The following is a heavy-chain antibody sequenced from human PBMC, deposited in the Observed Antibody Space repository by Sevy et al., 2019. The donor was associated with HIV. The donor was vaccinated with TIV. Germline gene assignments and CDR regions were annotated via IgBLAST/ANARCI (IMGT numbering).Heavy chain of an antibody. CDR2: IYYSGST. CDR1: GGSISSGDYY. D-gene: IGHD2-15*01. CDR3: AIDAAQDYYYYYGMDV. V-gene: IGHV4-30-4*01. J-gene: IGHJ6*02. Sequence: SETLSLTCTVSGGSISSGDYYWSWIRQPPGKGLEWIGYIYYSGSTYYNPSLKSRVTISVDTSKNQFSLKLSSVTAADTAVYYCAIDAAQDYYYYYGMDVWGQGTTVTVSS.